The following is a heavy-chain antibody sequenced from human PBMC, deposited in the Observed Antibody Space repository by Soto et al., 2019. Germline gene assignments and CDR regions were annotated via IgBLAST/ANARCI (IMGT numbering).Heavy chain of an antibody. Sequence: QIQLVQSGTEVKKPGASVKVSCKASGYNFFNFGVSWVRQALGQGLEGRGWVSPKSGNTDYARKVQGRGTMTTDTSTSTAYVELRGLRSDDTAVYYCARGRTVSSIGPLLVWGQGTLVSVSS. V-gene: IGHV1-18*01. CDR2: VSPKSGNT. J-gene: IGHJ1*01. CDR3: ARGRTVSSIGPLLV. CDR1: GYNFFNFG. D-gene: IGHD1-1*01.